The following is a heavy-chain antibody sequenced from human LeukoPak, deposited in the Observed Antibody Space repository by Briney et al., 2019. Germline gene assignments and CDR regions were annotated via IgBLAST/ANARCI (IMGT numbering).Heavy chain of an antibody. V-gene: IGHV3-23*01. Sequence: GGSLRLPCAASGFTFSSYVMAWVRQAPGKGLEWVSTISGRGFTTFNAECVQVQFTISRDNSKNTQYMQMNSLRDEDTAVYYCTSKLPQRAPFDYWGQGTLVTVSS. CDR1: GFTFSSYV. J-gene: IGHJ4*02. CDR2: ISGRGFTT. CDR3: TSKLPQRAPFDY.